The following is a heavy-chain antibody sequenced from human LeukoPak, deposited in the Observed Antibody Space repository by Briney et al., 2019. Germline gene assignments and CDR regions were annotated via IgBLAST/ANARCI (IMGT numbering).Heavy chain of an antibody. CDR2: INHSGST. V-gene: IGHV4-34*01. J-gene: IGHJ4*02. Sequence: SETLSLTCAVYGGSFSGYYWSWIRQPPGKGLEWIGEINHSGSTNYNPSLKSRVTISVDTSKNQFSLTLSSVTAADTAVYYCARAKRSTHYYDSSGYRLNVDYWGQGTLVTVSS. CDR1: GGSFSGYY. CDR3: ARAKRSTHYYDSSGYRLNVDY. D-gene: IGHD3-22*01.